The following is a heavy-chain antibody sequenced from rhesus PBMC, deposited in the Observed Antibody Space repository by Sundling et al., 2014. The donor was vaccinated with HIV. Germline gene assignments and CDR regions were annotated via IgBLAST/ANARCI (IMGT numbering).Heavy chain of an antibody. J-gene: IGHJ6*01. CDR3: AKDRSGSYPFYGLDS. CDR2: ISSGGGST. CDR1: GFTFSSYG. D-gene: IGHD4-4*01. Sequence: EVQLVESGGGLVQPGGSLRLSCAPSGFTFSSYGMYWVRQAPGKGLEWISAISSGGGSTYYADSVKGRFTISRDNSKNTLSLQMNSLRVEDTAVYYCAKDRSGSYPFYGLDSWGQGVVVTVSS. V-gene: IGHV3S42*01.